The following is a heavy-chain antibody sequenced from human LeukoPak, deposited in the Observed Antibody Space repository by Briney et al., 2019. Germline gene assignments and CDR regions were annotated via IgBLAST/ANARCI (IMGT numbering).Heavy chain of an antibody. J-gene: IGHJ4*02. D-gene: IGHD3-16*02. CDR2: IYHSGST. CDR1: GGSISSSSYY. CDR3: ARRPYYDYVWGSYRYEAYYFDY. Sequence: SETLSLTCTVSGGSISSSSYYWGWIRQPPGKELEWIGSIYHSGSTYYNPSLKSRVTISVDTSKNQFSLKLSSVTAADTAVYYCARRPYYDYVWGSYRYEAYYFDYWGQGTLVTVSS. V-gene: IGHV4-39*07.